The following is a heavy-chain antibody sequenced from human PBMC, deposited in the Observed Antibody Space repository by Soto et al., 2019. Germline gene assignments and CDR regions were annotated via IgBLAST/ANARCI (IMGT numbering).Heavy chain of an antibody. Sequence: ASVKVSCKASGYTFTSYDINWVRQATGQGLEWMGWMNPNSGNTGYAQKFQGRVTMTRNTSISTAYMELSSLGSEDTAVYYCARERGYSGYDSSGKLDPWGQGTLVTVYS. CDR3: ARERGYSGYDSSGKLDP. CDR2: MNPNSGNT. D-gene: IGHD5-12*01. V-gene: IGHV1-8*01. CDR1: GYTFTSYD. J-gene: IGHJ5*02.